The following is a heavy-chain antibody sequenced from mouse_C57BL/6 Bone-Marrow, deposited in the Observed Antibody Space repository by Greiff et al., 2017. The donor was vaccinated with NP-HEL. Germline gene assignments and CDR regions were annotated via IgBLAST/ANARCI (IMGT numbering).Heavy chain of an antibody. CDR1: GFNIKDDY. V-gene: IGHV14-4*01. Sequence: EVQLQQSGAELVRPGASVKLSCTASGFNIKDDYMHWVKQRPEQGLEWIGWIDPENGDTEYASKFQGKATITADTSSNTAYLQLSSLTSEDTAVYYCTTCPFITTVVATSYFDYWGQGTTLTVSS. D-gene: IGHD1-1*01. CDR2: IDPENGDT. CDR3: TTCPFITTVVATSYFDY. J-gene: IGHJ2*01.